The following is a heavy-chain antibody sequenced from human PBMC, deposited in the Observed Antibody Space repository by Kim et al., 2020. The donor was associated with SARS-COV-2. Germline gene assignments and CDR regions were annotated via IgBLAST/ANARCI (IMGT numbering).Heavy chain of an antibody. V-gene: IGHV3-30*03. CDR3: AGNLVGDTDLGP. Sequence: GVSLRLSWAASGFTFSSNVMHWVRQAPGKGLEWVELISYGGSTQKYTDSVKGRFTVSRDNSKNTLFLQMTSLRPEDTVVYYCAGNLVGDTDLGPWGQGTLVTVSS. CDR1: GFTFSSNV. J-gene: IGHJ5*02. CDR2: ISYGGSTQ. D-gene: IGHD1-26*01.